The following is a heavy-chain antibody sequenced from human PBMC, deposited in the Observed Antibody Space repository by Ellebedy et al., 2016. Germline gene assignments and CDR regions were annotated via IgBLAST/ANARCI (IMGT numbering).Heavy chain of an antibody. CDR2: ISSSRAAI. CDR3: AAGAGGDWDY. CDR1: GFTFSSYS. D-gene: IGHD2-21*02. J-gene: IGHJ4*02. Sequence: GESLKISCAASGFTFSSYSMNWVRQAPGKGLEWVSYISSSRAAIYYADSVKGRFTISRDNANNSLYLQMNSLRAEDTAVYYCAAGAGGDWDYWGQGTLVTVSS. V-gene: IGHV3-48*04.